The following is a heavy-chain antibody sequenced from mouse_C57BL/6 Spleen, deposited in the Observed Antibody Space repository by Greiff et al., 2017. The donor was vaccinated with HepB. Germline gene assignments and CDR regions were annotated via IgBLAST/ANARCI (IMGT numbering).Heavy chain of an antibody. CDR2: ISYDGSN. Sequence: EVKLVESGPGLVKPSQSLSLTCSVTGYSITSGYYWNWIRQFPGNKLEWMGYISYDGSNNYNPSLKNRISITRDTSKNQFFLKLNSVTTEDTATYYCARDKGSDVWGTGTTVTVSS. CDR3: ARDKGSDV. J-gene: IGHJ1*03. V-gene: IGHV3-6*01. CDR1: GYSITSGYY.